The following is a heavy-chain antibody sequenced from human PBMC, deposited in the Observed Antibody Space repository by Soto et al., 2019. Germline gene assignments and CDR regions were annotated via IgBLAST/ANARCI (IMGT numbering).Heavy chain of an antibody. CDR2: FDPEDGET. D-gene: IGHD6-19*01. Sequence: ASVKISCKVSGYTLTELSMHWVRQAPGKGLEWMRGFDPEDGETIYAQKFQGRVTMSEDTSTDTAYMELSSLRSEDTVVYYCATNSVAGMMYYFDYWGQGTPVTVSS. J-gene: IGHJ4*02. CDR1: GYTLTELS. V-gene: IGHV1-24*01. CDR3: ATNSVAGMMYYFDY.